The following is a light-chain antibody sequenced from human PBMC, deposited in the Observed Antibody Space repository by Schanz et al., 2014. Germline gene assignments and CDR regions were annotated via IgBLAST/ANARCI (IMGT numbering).Light chain of an antibody. CDR1: SSDVGSYNL. CDR3: SSYTTSSTYV. J-gene: IGLJ1*01. CDR2: EGS. Sequence: QSVLTQPASVSGSPGQSITISCTGTSSDVGSYNLVSWYQQHPGKAPKLMIYEGSKRPSGVSNRISGSKSGNTASLTISGVQAEDEADYYCSSYTTSSTYVFGTGTKLTVL. V-gene: IGLV2-14*02.